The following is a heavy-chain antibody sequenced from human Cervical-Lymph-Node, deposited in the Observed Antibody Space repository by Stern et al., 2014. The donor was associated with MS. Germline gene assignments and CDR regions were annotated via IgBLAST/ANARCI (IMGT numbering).Heavy chain of an antibody. V-gene: IGHV1-69*01. CDR2: IVPIFGKS. D-gene: IGHD4-23*01. Sequence: VQLVESGAEVKKPGSSVKVSCKGSGATFSTNGISWVRQGPGQGLEWMGAIVPIFGKSNYAQTFRGRVSITADESTNTAYMELTSLTSEDTGVYYCAREHHGGNFAAWGQGTLVTVS. CDR1: GATFSTNG. CDR3: AREHHGGNFAA. J-gene: IGHJ5*02.